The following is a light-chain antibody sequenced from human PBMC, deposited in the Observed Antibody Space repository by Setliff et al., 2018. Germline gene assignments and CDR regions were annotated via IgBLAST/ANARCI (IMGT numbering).Light chain of an antibody. V-gene: IGLV2-14*01. CDR3: CSHTRSSTWV. Sequence: QSVLTQPASVSGSPGQSITISCTGTASDVGAYNFVSWYQQHPGKAPKFIIYDVSNRPSGVSNRFSGSKSGNTASLTISGLQAEDEADYLCCSHTRSSTWVFGGGTKVTVL. CDR1: ASDVGAYNF. CDR2: DVS. J-gene: IGLJ3*02.